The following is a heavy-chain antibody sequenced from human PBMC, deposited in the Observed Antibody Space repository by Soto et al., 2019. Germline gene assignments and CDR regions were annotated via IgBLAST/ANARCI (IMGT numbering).Heavy chain of an antibody. V-gene: IGHV1-3*01. D-gene: IGHD6-19*01. CDR3: AREAYHPPRIAVAASPTGY. CDR1: GYTFTSYA. CDR2: INVGNGNT. Sequence: QVQLVQSGAEVKKPGASVKVSCKASGYTFTSYAMHWVRQAPGQRLEWMGWINVGNGNTQYSQKFQGRGTITRDTSASTAYMELSSLRSEDTSVYYCAREAYHPPRIAVAASPTGYWGHGTLVTVAS. J-gene: IGHJ1*01.